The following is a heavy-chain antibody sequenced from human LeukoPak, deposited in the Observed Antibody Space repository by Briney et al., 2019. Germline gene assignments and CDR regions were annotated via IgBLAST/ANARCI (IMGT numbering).Heavy chain of an antibody. D-gene: IGHD6-19*01. Sequence: GSVKVSCKASGYTFTGYYMHWVRQAPGQGLEWMGWINPNSGGTNYAQKFQGRVTMTRDTSISTAYMELSRLRSDDTAVYYCARSVFVVAGKRNWFDPWGQGTLVTVSS. CDR2: INPNSGGT. J-gene: IGHJ5*02. V-gene: IGHV1-2*02. CDR1: GYTFTGYY. CDR3: ARSVFVVAGKRNWFDP.